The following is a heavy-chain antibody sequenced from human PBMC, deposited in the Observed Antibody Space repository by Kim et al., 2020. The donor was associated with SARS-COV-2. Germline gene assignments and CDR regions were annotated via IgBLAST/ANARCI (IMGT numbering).Heavy chain of an antibody. V-gene: IGHV3-21*01. Sequence: GGSLRLSCVASEFTFSSYTMDWVRQAPGKGMEWVSSFSISRDHVNYADSVKGRFTISSSRDNAKNSLYLQMNSLRAEDTAVYYCIVVPAATHLFDIWGQGTVVTVSS. CDR1: EFTFSSYT. D-gene: IGHD2-2*01. CDR2: FSISRDHV. J-gene: IGHJ3*02. CDR3: IVVPAATHLFDI.